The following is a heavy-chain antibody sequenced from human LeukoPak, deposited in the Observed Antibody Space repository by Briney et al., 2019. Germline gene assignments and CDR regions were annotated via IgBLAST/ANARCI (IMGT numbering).Heavy chain of an antibody. J-gene: IGHJ4*02. V-gene: IGHV3-53*01. CDR1: GFTVSSNY. CDR2: IYSGGST. Sequence: GGSLRLSCAASGFTVSSNYMSWVRQAPGKGLEWVSVIYSGGSTYYADSVKGRFTISRDNSKNTLYLQMNSLRAEDTAVYYCAKSREYSSSSGGYFDYWGQGTLVTVSS. D-gene: IGHD6-6*01. CDR3: AKSREYSSSSGGYFDY.